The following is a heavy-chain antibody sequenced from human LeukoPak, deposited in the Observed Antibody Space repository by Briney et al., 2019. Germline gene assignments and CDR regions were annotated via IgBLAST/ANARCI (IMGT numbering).Heavy chain of an antibody. CDR3: ARDVGVAMIGYYYYYMDV. CDR2: IYYSGST. D-gene: IGHD3-22*01. Sequence: PSETLSLTCTVSGGSVSSYYWSWIRQPPGKGLEWIGYIYYSGSTNYNPSLKSRVTISVDTSKNQFSLKLSSVTAADTAVYYCARDVGVAMIGYYYYYMDVWGKGTTVTISS. J-gene: IGHJ6*03. CDR1: GGSVSSYY. V-gene: IGHV4-59*02.